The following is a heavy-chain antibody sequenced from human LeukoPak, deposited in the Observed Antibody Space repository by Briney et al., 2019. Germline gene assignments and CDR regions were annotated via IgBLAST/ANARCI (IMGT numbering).Heavy chain of an antibody. CDR2: ISYDGSNK. V-gene: IGHV3-30*18. CDR1: GFTFSSYG. CDR3: AKPLKLLLGGHWDYFDY. J-gene: IGHJ4*02. Sequence: GGSLRLSCAASGFTFSSYGMHWVRQAPGKGLEWVAVISYDGSNKYYADSVKGRFTISRDNSKNTLYLQMNSLRAEDTAVYYCAKPLKLLLGGHWDYFDYWGQGTLVTVSS. D-gene: IGHD2-21*02.